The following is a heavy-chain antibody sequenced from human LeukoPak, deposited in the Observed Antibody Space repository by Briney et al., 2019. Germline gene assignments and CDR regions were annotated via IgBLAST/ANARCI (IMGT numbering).Heavy chain of an antibody. CDR1: GGSISSGGYY. V-gene: IGHV4-31*03. J-gene: IGHJ5*02. CDR3: ARGGTNIVVVVAADWFDP. CDR2: IYYSGST. D-gene: IGHD2-15*01. Sequence: SETLSLTCTVSGGSISSGGYYWSWIRQHPGKGLEWIGYIYYSGSTYYNPSLKSRVTISVDTSKNQFSLKLSSVTAADTAVYYCARGGTNIVVVVAADWFDPWGQGPWSPSPQ.